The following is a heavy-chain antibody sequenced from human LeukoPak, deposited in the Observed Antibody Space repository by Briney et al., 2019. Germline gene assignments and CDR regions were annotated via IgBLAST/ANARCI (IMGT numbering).Heavy chain of an antibody. D-gene: IGHD6-13*01. Sequence: PSETLSLTCTVSGDSISSYYWTWIRQPPGKGLDWIGYIYYGGSTNYNPSLKSRVTISVDTSKNQFSLRLSSVTAADTAVYYCARSIAAAGKSFDYWGQGTLVTVSS. CDR2: IYYGGST. CDR1: GDSISSYY. CDR3: ARSIAAAGKSFDY. V-gene: IGHV4-59*08. J-gene: IGHJ4*02.